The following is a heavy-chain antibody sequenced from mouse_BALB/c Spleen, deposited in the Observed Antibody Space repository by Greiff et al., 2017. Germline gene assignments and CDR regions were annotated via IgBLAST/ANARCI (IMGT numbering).Heavy chain of an antibody. J-gene: IGHJ3*01. CDR1: GFSLTSYG. V-gene: IGHV2-9*02. CDR3: AIGNYEGFAY. D-gene: IGHD2-1*01. CDR2: IWAGGST. Sequence: VKLVESGPGLVAPSQSLSITCTVSGFSLTSYGVHWVRQPPGKGLEWLGVIWAGGSTNYNSALMSRLSISKDNSKSQVFLKMNSLQTDDTAMYYCAIGNYEGFAYWGQGTLVTVSA.